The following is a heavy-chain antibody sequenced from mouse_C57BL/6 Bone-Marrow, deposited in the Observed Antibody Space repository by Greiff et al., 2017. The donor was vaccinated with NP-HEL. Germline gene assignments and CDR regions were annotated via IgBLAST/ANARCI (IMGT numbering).Heavy chain of an antibody. CDR3: TRSYYYGSSGYYAMDY. CDR1: GFTFSDAW. D-gene: IGHD1-1*01. CDR2: IRNKANNHAT. J-gene: IGHJ4*01. Sequence: EVKLEESGGGLVQPGGSMKLSCAASGFTFSDAWMDWVRQSPEKGLEWVAEIRNKANNHATYYAESVKGRFTISRDDSKSSVYLQMNSFRAEDTGIYYCTRSYYYGSSGYYAMDYWGQGTSVTVSS. V-gene: IGHV6-6*01.